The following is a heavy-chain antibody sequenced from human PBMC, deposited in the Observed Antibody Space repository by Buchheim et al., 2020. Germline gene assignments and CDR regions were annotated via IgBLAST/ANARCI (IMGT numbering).Heavy chain of an antibody. Sequence: QVQLVESGGGVVQPGRSLRLSCAASGFTFSSYGMHWVRQAPGKGLEWVAVISYDGSNKYYADSVKGRFTIPRDNSKNTLYPQMNSLRAEDTAVYYCAKDGRCSGGSCYGDFPDYWGQGTL. CDR1: GFTFSSYG. J-gene: IGHJ4*02. V-gene: IGHV3-30*18. CDR3: AKDGRCSGGSCYGDFPDY. D-gene: IGHD2-15*01. CDR2: ISYDGSNK.